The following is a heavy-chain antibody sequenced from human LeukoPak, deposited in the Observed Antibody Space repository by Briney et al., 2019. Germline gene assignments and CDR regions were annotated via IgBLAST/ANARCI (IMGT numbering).Heavy chain of an antibody. Sequence: GGSLRLSCAASGFTLSSYAMSWVRQAPGKGLEWVSAISVSGNTYHADSVKGRFTISRDSSKNTLYLQMNRLRAEDTAVYYCARPTYNSGSYWPDPWGQGTLVTVSS. J-gene: IGHJ5*02. CDR2: ISVSGNT. D-gene: IGHD3-10*01. CDR1: GFTLSSYA. V-gene: IGHV3-23*01. CDR3: ARPTYNSGSYWPDP.